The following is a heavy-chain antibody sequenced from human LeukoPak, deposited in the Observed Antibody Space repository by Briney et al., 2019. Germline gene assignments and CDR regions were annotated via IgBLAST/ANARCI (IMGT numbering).Heavy chain of an antibody. J-gene: IGHJ3*02. V-gene: IGHV4-59*02. CDR1: GGSVSIYH. D-gene: IGHD2-15*01. CDR3: ARGRYCSADICSGGDAFDI. CDR2: IYYSGSS. Sequence: SETLSLTCTVSGGSVSIYHWSWIRQPPGKGLEWIGYIYYSGSSNYNPSLKSRVTMSVDTSKNQFSLNLSSVTAADTAVYYCARGRYCSADICSGGDAFDIWGQGTMVSVSS.